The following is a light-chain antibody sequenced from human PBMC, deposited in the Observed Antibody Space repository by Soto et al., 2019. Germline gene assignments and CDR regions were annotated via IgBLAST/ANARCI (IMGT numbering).Light chain of an antibody. J-gene: IGKJ1*01. Sequence: EIVLTQSPATLSLSPGERATLSCRASQSIRSTLAWFQQKPGQAPRLLIYDASKRATGIPARFSGSGSGTEFTLTISSLQSEDFAVYYCQQYNNWPRTFGQGTIVDIK. CDR2: DAS. CDR3: QQYNNWPRT. CDR1: QSIRST. V-gene: IGKV3-15*01.